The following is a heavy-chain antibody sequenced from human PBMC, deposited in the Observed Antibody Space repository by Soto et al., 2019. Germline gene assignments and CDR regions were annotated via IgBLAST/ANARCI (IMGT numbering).Heavy chain of an antibody. CDR2: INPSGGTT. CDR1: GYTFTKYN. D-gene: IGHD2-15*01. V-gene: IGHV1-46*01. Sequence: ASVKVSCKASGYTFTKYNVHWVRQAPGQGLEWMAIINPSGGTTYYVQKFEGRVTLTTDTSTSTVYMELSSLRSDDTAVYYCARVRGGGSEYFFDYWGQGTLVTVSS. J-gene: IGHJ4*02. CDR3: ARVRGGGSEYFFDY.